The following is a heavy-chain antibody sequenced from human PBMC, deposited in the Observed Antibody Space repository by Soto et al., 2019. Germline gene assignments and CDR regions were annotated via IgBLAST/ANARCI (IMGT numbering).Heavy chain of an antibody. V-gene: IGHV4-39*01. J-gene: IGHJ6*02. D-gene: IGHD2-2*01. Sequence: QLQLQESGPRLVKPSETLSLTCSVSGGSISSSSYSWGWIRQPPGKGLEWIGTIYYSGSTHYNPSLGGRVAISADTPNNQLSLRLSPVTAADTAVYYCGRQPGHCGSTTCFGYYSVDVWGQGTTVTVS. CDR1: GGSISSSSYS. CDR3: GRQPGHCGSTTCFGYYSVDV. CDR2: IYYSGST.